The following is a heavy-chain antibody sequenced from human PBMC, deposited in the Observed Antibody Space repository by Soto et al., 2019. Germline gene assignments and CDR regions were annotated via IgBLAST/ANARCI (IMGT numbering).Heavy chain of an antibody. D-gene: IGHD5-18*01. J-gene: IGHJ6*03. CDR2: INAGNVNT. V-gene: IGHV1-3*01. CDR1: GYTFTSYA. Sequence: QVQLVQSGAEVKKPGASVKVSCKASGYTFTSYAMHWVRQAPGQRLEWMGWINAGNVNTKYSQKFQVKVTITRDTSASTAYMELSSLRSEDTAVYYCARDTAMVKYYYYYYMDVWGKGTTVTVSS. CDR3: ARDTAMVKYYYYYYMDV.